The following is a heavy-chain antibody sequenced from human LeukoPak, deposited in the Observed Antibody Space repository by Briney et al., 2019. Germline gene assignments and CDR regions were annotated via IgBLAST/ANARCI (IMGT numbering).Heavy chain of an antibody. CDR2: IYYSGST. D-gene: IGHD6-19*01. CDR3: ARVRGVAVAGYFDH. V-gene: IGHV4-59*01. CDR1: GGSISSYY. Sequence: SETLSLTCTVSGGSISSYYWSWIRQPPGKGLEWIGYIYYSGSTNYNPSLKSRVTISVDTSKNQFSLKLSSVTAADTAVYYCARVRGVAVAGYFDHWGQGTLVTVSS. J-gene: IGHJ4*02.